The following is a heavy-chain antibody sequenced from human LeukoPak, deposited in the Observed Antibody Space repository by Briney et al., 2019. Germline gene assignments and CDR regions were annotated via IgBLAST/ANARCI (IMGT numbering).Heavy chain of an antibody. CDR2: IYDHGRT. Sequence: SETLSLTCIVSGGSFSYLSWIRQPPGKGLEWIGIIYDHGRTEYNPSLKSRVSISVDLPENHISLKLTSVTAADTAVYYCAREGGFYRPLDYSGQGTLVTVSS. CDR1: GGSFSY. D-gene: IGHD3-3*01. CDR3: AREGGFYRPLDY. V-gene: IGHV4-59*12. J-gene: IGHJ4*02.